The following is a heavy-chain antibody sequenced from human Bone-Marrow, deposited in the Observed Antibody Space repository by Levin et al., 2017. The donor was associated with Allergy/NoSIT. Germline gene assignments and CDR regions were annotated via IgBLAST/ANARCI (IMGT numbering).Heavy chain of an antibody. D-gene: IGHD5-24*01. J-gene: IGHJ5*02. Sequence: GGSLRLSCAASGFTFLSYTMAWVRQAPGKGLEWVSSISSSSRHIYYADSLKGRFTISRDNAKNSLYLQMSSLRVEDTAVYYGARGLRGMATITGVHPWGQGTLVTVSS. CDR3: ARGLRGMATITGVHP. V-gene: IGHV3-21*01. CDR1: GFTFLSYT. CDR2: ISSSSRHI.